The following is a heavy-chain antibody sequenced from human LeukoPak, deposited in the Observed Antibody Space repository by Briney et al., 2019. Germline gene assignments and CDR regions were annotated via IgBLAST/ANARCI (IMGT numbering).Heavy chain of an antibody. CDR2: VSGYEGHT. CDR1: GYTFSSYS. V-gene: IGHV1-18*01. J-gene: IGHJ4*02. Sequence: ASVKVSCKASGYTFSSYSIAWVRQAPGQGLEWMGWVSGYEGHTSYAQSIQDRITMTTDTPTSTAYMDIRSLRSDDTAIYYCARSLYSSGWAFDSWGQGTLVTVSS. CDR3: ARSLYSSGWAFDS. D-gene: IGHD6-19*01.